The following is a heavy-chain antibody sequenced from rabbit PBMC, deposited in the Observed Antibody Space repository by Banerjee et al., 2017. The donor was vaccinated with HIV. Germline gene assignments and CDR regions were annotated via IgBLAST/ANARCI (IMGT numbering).Heavy chain of an antibody. CDR2: IYSSNGDK. J-gene: IGHJ4*01. D-gene: IGHD2-1*01. CDR1: GSDISSNA. Sequence: QEQLVESGGGLVQPEGSLTLTCKASGSDISSNAMCWVRQAPGKGLELIACIYSSNGDKWYASWVNGRFTISRSTSLNTVDLKMTSLTVADTATYFCGRGDTGGYRDFGLWGPGTLVTVS. CDR3: GRGDTGGYRDFGL. V-gene: IGHV1S47*01.